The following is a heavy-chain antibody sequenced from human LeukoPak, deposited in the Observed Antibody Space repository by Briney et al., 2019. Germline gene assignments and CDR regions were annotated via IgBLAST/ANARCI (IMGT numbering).Heavy chain of an antibody. Sequence: ASVKVSCKASGYTFTSYGISWVRQAPGQGLEWMGWISAYNGNTNYAQKLQGRVTMTTDTSTSTAYMELRSLRSDDTAVYYCARDLITMVRGVAPSDYWGQGTLVTVSS. CDR2: ISAYNGNT. CDR3: ARDLITMVRGVAPSDY. J-gene: IGHJ4*02. CDR1: GYTFTSYG. V-gene: IGHV1-18*01. D-gene: IGHD3-10*01.